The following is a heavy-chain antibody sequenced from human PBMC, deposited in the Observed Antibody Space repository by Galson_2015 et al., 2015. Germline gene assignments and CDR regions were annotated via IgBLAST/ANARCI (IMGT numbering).Heavy chain of an antibody. CDR1: GDSISVHY. D-gene: IGHD6-13*01. Sequence: SETLSLTCFVSGDSISVHYWSWIRQPPGKGLEWIGYIYYNGSTNYNPSLKSRVSMSIDPSINQFSLKLSSVTAADTALYYCAREWSSTWSQKHSYYYYMDVWGKGTTVTVSS. CDR3: AREWSSTWSQKHSYYYYMDV. CDR2: IYYNGST. V-gene: IGHV4-59*11. J-gene: IGHJ6*03.